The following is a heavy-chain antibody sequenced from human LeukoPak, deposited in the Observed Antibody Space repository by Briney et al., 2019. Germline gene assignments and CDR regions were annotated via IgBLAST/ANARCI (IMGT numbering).Heavy chain of an antibody. J-gene: IGHJ6*03. D-gene: IGHD3-3*01. CDR1: GGSFSGYY. Sequence: PSETLSLTCAVYGGSFSGYYWSWIRQPPGKGLEWIGEINHSGSTNYNPSLKSRVTISVDTSKSQFSLKLSSVTAADTAVYYCASLEDYYYYMDVWGKGTTVTVSS. CDR2: INHSGST. CDR3: ASLEDYYYYMDV. V-gene: IGHV4-34*01.